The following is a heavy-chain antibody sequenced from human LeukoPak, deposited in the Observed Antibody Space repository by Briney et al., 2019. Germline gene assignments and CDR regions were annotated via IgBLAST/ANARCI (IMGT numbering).Heavy chain of an antibody. CDR2: IIPIFGTA. CDR3: ASSSGAPGPLNPMDV. CDR1: GGTFSSYA. J-gene: IGHJ6*03. D-gene: IGHD1-14*01. Sequence: ASVKVSCKASGGTFSSYAISWVRQAPGQGLGWMGGIIPIFGTANYAQKFQGRVTITTDESTSTAYMELSSLRSDDTAVYYCASSSGAPGPLNPMDVWGKGTTVTVSS. V-gene: IGHV1-69*05.